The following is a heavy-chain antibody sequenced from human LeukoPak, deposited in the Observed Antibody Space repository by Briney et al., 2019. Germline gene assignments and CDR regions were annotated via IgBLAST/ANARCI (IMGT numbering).Heavy chain of an antibody. CDR1: GFTFSSYS. D-gene: IGHD1-1*01. J-gene: IGHJ6*02. V-gene: IGHV3-21*01. CDR3: ASSSWNVDYYHGMDV. CDR2: ISSSSSYI. Sequence: GGSPRLSCAASGFTFSSYSMNWVRQAPGKGLEWVSSISSSSSYIYYADSVKGRFTISRDNAKNSLYLQMNSLRAEDTAVYYCASSSWNVDYYHGMDVWGQGTTVTVSS.